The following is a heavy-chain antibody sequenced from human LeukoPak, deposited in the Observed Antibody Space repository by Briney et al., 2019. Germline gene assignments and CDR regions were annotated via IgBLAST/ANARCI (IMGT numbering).Heavy chain of an antibody. CDR2: ISNSGDNT. CDR3: ARELSYYYLDV. Sequence: PGGSLRLYCVASGFTFSSSSMQWVRQAPGKGLEFVAAISNSGDNTRHADAVEGRFTISRDNSKNTLYLQMHSLRAEDMAVYYCARELSYYYLDVWGTGTTVTVSS. J-gene: IGHJ6*03. V-gene: IGHV3-64*02. CDR1: GFTFSSSS.